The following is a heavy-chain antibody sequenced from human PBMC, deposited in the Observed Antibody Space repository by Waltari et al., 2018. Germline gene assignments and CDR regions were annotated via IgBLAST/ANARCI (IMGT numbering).Heavy chain of an antibody. CDR2: IKQDGREK. Sequence: EVQLVESGGGLVQPGGSLRLSCAASGFTFSSYWMSWVRQAPGKGLEWVANIKQDGREKSYGDCGKGRFTISRDNAKNSLYLEMNSLRAEDTAVYYCARGGLGCSSTSCYRNWYFDLWGRGTLVTVSS. D-gene: IGHD2-2*01. CDR1: GFTFSSYW. J-gene: IGHJ2*01. CDR3: ARGGLGCSSTSCYRNWYFDL. V-gene: IGHV3-7*04.